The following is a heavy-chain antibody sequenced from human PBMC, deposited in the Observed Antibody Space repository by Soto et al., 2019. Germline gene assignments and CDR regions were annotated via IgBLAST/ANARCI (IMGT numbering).Heavy chain of an antibody. CDR1: GGSISSYY. CDR2: IYYSGST. Sequence: SETLSLTCTVSGGSISSYYWSWIRQPPGKGLEWIGYIYYSGSTNYNPSLKSRVTISVDTSKNQFSLKLSSVTAADTAVYYCARERFEVGYYDSSGYYALDYWGQGTLVTVS. J-gene: IGHJ4*02. V-gene: IGHV4-59*01. D-gene: IGHD3-22*01. CDR3: ARERFEVGYYDSSGYYALDY.